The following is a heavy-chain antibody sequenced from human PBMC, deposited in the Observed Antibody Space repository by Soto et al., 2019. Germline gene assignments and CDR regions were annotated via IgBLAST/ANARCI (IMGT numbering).Heavy chain of an antibody. CDR3: ARSSERVYMDV. V-gene: IGHV3-11*01. Sequence: GGSLRLSCAASGFTFSDYYMSWIRQAPGRGLEWVSYISTSAGSIYYADSVKGRFTISRDNARNSLYLQMNSLRAEDTAVYYCARSSERVYMDVWGKGTTVTVSS. J-gene: IGHJ6*03. CDR2: ISTSAGSI. CDR1: GFTFSDYY.